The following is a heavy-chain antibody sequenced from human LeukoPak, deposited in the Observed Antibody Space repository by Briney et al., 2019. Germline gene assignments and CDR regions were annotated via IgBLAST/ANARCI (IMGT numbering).Heavy chain of an antibody. V-gene: IGHV4-38-2*02. CDR3: AREGVVSKYYYYYYMDV. D-gene: IGHD3-22*01. Sequence: PSETLSLTCTVSGYSISSGYYWGWIRQPPGKGLEWIGSIYHSGSTYYNPSLKSRVTISVDTSKNQFSLKLSSVTAADTAVYYCAREGVVSKYYYYYYMDVWGKGTTVTVSS. CDR1: GYSISSGYY. J-gene: IGHJ6*03. CDR2: IYHSGST.